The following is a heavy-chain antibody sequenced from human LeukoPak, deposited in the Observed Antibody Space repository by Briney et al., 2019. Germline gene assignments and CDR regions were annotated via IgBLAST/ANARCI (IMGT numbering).Heavy chain of an antibody. CDR2: IYSGGST. V-gene: IGHV3-53*01. CDR1: GFTVSSNY. J-gene: IGHJ4*02. CDR3: ARDANGAHSYDY. Sequence: GGSLRLSCAASGFTVSSNYMSWVRQAPGKGLEWFSVIYSGGSTYYADSVKGRFTISRDNSKNTLYLQMNSLRAEDTAVYYCARDANGAHSYDYWGQGTLVTVSS. D-gene: IGHD4-23*01.